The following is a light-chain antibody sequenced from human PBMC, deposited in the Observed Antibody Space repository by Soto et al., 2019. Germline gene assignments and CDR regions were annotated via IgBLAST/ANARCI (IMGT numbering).Light chain of an antibody. J-gene: IGKJ1*01. CDR3: QQYVSSPWA. V-gene: IGKV3-20*01. Sequence: EIVMTQSPATLSVSPGERATLSCRASQSISSSFLAWYQQKAGQAPRLLIYGASRRATGIPDRFSGSGSGTDFTLTISRLEPEDFAVYYCQQYVSSPWAFGQGTNVDIK. CDR1: QSISSSF. CDR2: GAS.